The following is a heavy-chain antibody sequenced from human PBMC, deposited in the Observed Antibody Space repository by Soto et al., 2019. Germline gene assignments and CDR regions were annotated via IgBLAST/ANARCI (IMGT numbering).Heavy chain of an antibody. CDR1: GYTFTNFG. CDR2: ISAYNGNT. CDR3: ARAGTPIDY. D-gene: IGHD3-10*01. Sequence: QVQLVQSGAEVKKPGASVKVSCKASGYTFTNFGISWVRQAPGQGLEWMGWISAYNGNTNYAQKFQGRISTSTHTSTSTAYMEVRSLIFDDTALYYCARAGTPIDYWGQGTLVTVSS. J-gene: IGHJ4*02. V-gene: IGHV1-18*01.